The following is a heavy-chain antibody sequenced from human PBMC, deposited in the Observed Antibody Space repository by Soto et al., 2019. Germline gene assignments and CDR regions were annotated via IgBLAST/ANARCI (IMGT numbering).Heavy chain of an antibody. CDR2: ISGSGDRT. CDR1: GITISNYP. CDR3: VKDDGGYPSTAPH. J-gene: IGHJ1*01. D-gene: IGHD3-22*01. Sequence: EVQLLESGGGLVQPGGSLRLSCAASGITISNYPMSWVRQAPGKGLDWVSGISGSGDRTYYADSAKGRFTISKDVSMTLLLLQLDDLGVEDTAVYFCVKDDGGYPSTAPHWGEGTLVTVSS. V-gene: IGHV3-23*01.